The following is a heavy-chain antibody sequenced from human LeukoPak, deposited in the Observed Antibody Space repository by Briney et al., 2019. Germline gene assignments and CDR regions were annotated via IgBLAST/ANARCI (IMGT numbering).Heavy chain of an antibody. CDR3: ARHQYYYDSSGYYPNDAFDI. V-gene: IGHV5-51*01. J-gene: IGHJ3*02. CDR1: GYSFTTYW. Sequence: GESLKISCQGSGYSFTTYWISWVRQMPGKGLEWMGIIYPVDSDTRYSPSFPGQVTISADKSISTAYLQWSSLRASYTPIYYCARHQYYYDSSGYYPNDAFDIWGQGTMVTVSS. D-gene: IGHD3-22*01. CDR2: IYPVDSDT.